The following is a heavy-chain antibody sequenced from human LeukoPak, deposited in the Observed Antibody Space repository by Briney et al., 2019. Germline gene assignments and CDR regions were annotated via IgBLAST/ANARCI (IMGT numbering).Heavy chain of an antibody. J-gene: IGHJ4*02. Sequence: GGSLRLSCAAPGFTFSSYGMHWVRQAPGKGLEWVAVISYDGSNKYYADSVKGRFTISRDNSKNTLYLQMNSLRAEDTAVYYCAKDRSVTTYYFDYWGQGTLVTVSS. CDR3: AKDRSVTTYYFDY. V-gene: IGHV3-30*18. CDR1: GFTFSSYG. D-gene: IGHD4-17*01. CDR2: ISYDGSNK.